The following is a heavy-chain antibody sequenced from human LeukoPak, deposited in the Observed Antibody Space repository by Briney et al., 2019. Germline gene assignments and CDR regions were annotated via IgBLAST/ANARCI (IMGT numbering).Heavy chain of an antibody. V-gene: IGHV1-69*06. D-gene: IGHD6-19*01. CDR3: ARVPISSGWYYYYYMDV. CDR1: GGTFSSYA. Sequence: SVKVSCKASGGTFSSYAISWVRQAPGQGLEWMGGIIPIFGTANYAQKFQGRVTITADKSTSTAYMELSSLRSEDTAVYYCARVPISSGWYYYYYMDVWGKGTTVTVSS. J-gene: IGHJ6*03. CDR2: IIPIFGTA.